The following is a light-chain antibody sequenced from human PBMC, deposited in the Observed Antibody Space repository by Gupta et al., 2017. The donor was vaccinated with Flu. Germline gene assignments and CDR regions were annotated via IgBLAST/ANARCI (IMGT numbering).Light chain of an antibody. J-gene: IGLJ2*01. V-gene: IGLV1-44*01. CDR1: ISNIGSNT. Sequence: QSVLTQPPSASGAPGQRVTISCSGSISNIGSNTVNWYQQVPGTAPKVLIYSNSQRPSGVPDRFSGSRSGTSASLAISGLRSEDEADYYCGGWDDSLNGPVFGGGTKLTVL. CDR3: GGWDDSLNGPV. CDR2: SNS.